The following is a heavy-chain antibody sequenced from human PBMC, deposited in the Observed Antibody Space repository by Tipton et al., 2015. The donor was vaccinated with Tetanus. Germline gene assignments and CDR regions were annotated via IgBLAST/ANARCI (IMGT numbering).Heavy chain of an antibody. Sequence: SLRLSCAASGFTFSSDWMHWVRQVPGKGLVWVSRINNDGSSTNYADSVKGRFTISRDNAKNTLYLQMNNLRDEDTAVYYCARAFFAAATSWGQGTLVTVSS. J-gene: IGHJ5*02. V-gene: IGHV3-74*01. CDR1: GFTFSSDW. CDR2: INNDGSST. CDR3: ARAFFAAATS. D-gene: IGHD6-13*01.